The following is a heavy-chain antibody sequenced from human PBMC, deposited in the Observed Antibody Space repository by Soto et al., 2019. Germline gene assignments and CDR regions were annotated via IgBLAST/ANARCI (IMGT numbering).Heavy chain of an antibody. CDR2: MDPNSGST. CDR1: GYTFTTYD. V-gene: IGHV1-8*01. D-gene: IGHD3-3*01. CDR3: ARERKFDFWRKGLDV. Sequence: QAQLVQSGAEVRKPGASVKVSCKASGYTFTTYDINWVRQAPGQGLEWLGWMDPNSGSTGYAQNFLGRITMTRNISRNTAHMELSSLQSEDTAVYYCARERKFDFWRKGLDVWGQGTTVTVSS. J-gene: IGHJ6*02.